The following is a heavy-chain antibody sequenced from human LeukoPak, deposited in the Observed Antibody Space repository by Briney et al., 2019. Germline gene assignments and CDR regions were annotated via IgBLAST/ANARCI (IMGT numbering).Heavy chain of an antibody. V-gene: IGHV4-39*07. J-gene: IGHJ4*02. CDR1: GGSISSNSYY. CDR3: ARDAYDSSGYSFDY. Sequence: SETLSLTCAVSGGSISSNSYYWGWIRQPPGKGLEWIGSIYYSGSTYYNPSLKSRVTISVDTSKNQFSLKLSSVTAADTAVYYCARDAYDSSGYSFDYWGQGTLVTVSS. CDR2: IYYSGST. D-gene: IGHD3-22*01.